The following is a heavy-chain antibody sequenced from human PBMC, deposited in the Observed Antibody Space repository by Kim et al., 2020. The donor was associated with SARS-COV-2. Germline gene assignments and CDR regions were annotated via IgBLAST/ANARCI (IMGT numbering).Heavy chain of an antibody. CDR2: ISTDGYDK. Sequence: GGSLRLSCAASGVTLGNYAMSWVRQAPGKGPEWVSAISTDGYDKFSADSVKGRFTISRDNSKNTLSVQMNSLRAEDTALYYCPKRDSGNSWNPDNHWAQG. J-gene: IGHJ1*01. CDR3: PKRDSGNSWNPDNH. V-gene: IGHV3-23*01. CDR1: GVTLGNYA. D-gene: IGHD3-3*01.